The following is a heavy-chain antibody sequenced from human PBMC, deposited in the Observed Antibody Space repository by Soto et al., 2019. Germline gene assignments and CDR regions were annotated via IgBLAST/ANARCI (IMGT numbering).Heavy chain of an antibody. Sequence: EVQLVESGGGLLQPGGSLRLSCEASGFTFSSHWMHWVRQTPGKGLVWVSRVNFDGPTTNYADSVKGRLTISRDNAKNTVYLQMNSLRAEDTAVYYCARGGSGTYKLDNWGQGTLVTVSA. CDR3: ARGGSGTYKLDN. V-gene: IGHV3-74*01. D-gene: IGHD3-10*01. CDR1: GFTFSSHW. CDR2: VNFDGPTT. J-gene: IGHJ4*02.